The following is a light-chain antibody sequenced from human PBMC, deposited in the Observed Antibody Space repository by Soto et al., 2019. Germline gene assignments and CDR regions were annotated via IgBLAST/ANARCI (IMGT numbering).Light chain of an antibody. Sequence: SYELTQSPSVSVAPGQTARITCAEDNIGTKSVHWYQQKPGQAPVLVVYDDNDRPSGIPERFSGSNSGTTATLAISRVEAGDEADYYCQVWDSTSDLGVFGGGTKLTVL. CDR2: DDN. CDR3: QVWDSTSDLGV. J-gene: IGLJ3*02. V-gene: IGLV3-21*02. CDR1: NIGTKS.